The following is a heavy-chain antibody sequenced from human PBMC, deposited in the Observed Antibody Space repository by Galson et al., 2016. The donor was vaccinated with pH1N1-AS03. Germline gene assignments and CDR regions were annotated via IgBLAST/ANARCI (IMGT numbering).Heavy chain of an antibody. CDR3: VRLLAAAGNH. D-gene: IGHD6-13*01. CDR1: GFSFGDFA. Sequence: SLRLSCADSGFSFGDFALHWVRQAPGKGLEWVAFISYDGSEKYYADSVQGRVTISRDNSKNTVHLELNSLRGADTAVYYCVRLLAAAGNHWGRGTLVTVSS. V-gene: IGHV3-30*04. J-gene: IGHJ5*02. CDR2: ISYDGSEK.